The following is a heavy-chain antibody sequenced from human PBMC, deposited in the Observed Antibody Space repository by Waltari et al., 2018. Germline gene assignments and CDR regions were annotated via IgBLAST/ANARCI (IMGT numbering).Heavy chain of an antibody. CDR1: GYTFTSYD. Sequence: QVQLVQSGAEVKKPGASVKVYCKASGYTFTSYDINWVRTAHGQGLEWMGWMNPNSGNTGYAQKFQGRVTMTRNTSISTAYMELSSLRSEDTAVYYCARGLSPEQQRGPYGMDVWGQGTTVTVSS. V-gene: IGHV1-8*01. J-gene: IGHJ6*02. CDR2: MNPNSGNT. CDR3: ARGLSPEQQRGPYGMDV. D-gene: IGHD6-25*01.